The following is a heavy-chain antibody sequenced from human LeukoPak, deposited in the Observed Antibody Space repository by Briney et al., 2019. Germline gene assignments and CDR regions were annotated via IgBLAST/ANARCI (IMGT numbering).Heavy chain of an antibody. V-gene: IGHV3-23*01. CDR1: GFTFRSYA. Sequence: GGSLRLSCAASGFTFRSYAIYWVRQAPGKGLEWVSGISGSGGDTYLADSVKGRFSISRDNSKNTVFLKMDSLRAEDTAVYYCAKTTAGYSSGRYPGWPVDYWGEGTLVTVSS. D-gene: IGHD6-19*01. J-gene: IGHJ4*02. CDR2: ISGSGGDT. CDR3: AKTTAGYSSGRYPGWPVDY.